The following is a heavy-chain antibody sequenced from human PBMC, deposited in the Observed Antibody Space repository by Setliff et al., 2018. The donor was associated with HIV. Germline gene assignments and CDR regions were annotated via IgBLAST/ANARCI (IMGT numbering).Heavy chain of an antibody. J-gene: IGHJ6*03. Sequence: SETLSLTCAVYGGSFSDNYWSWIRQSPGKGLEWIGEINHSGRTKYSPSLRSRVSISVDTSKTQFSLKLSSVTAADTAVYYCARVRPSPGCSGGSCFPKYYYYYMDVWGKGTTVTVSS. CDR1: GGSFSDNY. V-gene: IGHV4-34*01. CDR2: INHSGRT. CDR3: ARVRPSPGCSGGSCFPKYYYYYMDV. D-gene: IGHD2-15*01.